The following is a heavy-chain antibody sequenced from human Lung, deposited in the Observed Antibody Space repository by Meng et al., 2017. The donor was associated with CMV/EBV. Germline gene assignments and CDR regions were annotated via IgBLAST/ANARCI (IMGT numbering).Heavy chain of an antibody. CDR2: INHRGST. CDR3: ARGYGSETYLNYFDY. V-gene: IGHV4-34*01. J-gene: IGHJ4*02. D-gene: IGHD3-10*01. CDR1: GCSFRCYY. Sequence: VYGCSFRCYYWSWLRQSPGRGLRWIGEINHRGSTTYNPSLKSRVTMSVATYKNQFSLRLRSVTAADTSVYYCARGYGSETYLNYFDYWGQGTLVTVSS.